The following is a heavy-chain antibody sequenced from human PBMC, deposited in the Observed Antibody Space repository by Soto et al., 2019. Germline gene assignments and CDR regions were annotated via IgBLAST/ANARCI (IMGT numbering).Heavy chain of an antibody. CDR1: GFTFDDYA. CDR2: ISWNSNII. D-gene: IGHD2-15*01. J-gene: IGHJ4*02. CDR3: AKGGPDGFCSGGRCYFDY. V-gene: IGHV3-9*01. Sequence: EVQLVESGGGLVQPGRSLRLSCAASGFTFDDYAMHWVRRVPGKGLEWVSGISWNSNIIGYADSVKGRFTISRDNAKNSLYLPMNSLRREDTALYYCAKGGPDGFCSGGRCYFDYWGQGTLVTVSS.